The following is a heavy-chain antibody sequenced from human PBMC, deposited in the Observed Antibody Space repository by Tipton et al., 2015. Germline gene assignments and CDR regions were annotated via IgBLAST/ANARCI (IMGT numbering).Heavy chain of an antibody. CDR2: IFYSGST. CDR1: GASVSSGSYF. V-gene: IGHV4-61*01. CDR3: ARQWLQLQSWFAP. J-gene: IGHJ5*02. Sequence: TLSLTCTVSGASVSSGSYFWTWIRQPPGRGLEWIGYIFYSGSTNYNPSLKSRVTISVDTSKNQFSLRLSSVTAADTAVYYCARQWLQLQSWFAPWGQGTLVTVSS. D-gene: IGHD5-24*01.